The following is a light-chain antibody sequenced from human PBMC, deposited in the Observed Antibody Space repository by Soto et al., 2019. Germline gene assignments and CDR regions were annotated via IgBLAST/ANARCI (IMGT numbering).Light chain of an antibody. Sequence: EIVLTQSPATLSLSPGDRATLSCRASQNIGAYLAWYQQKPGQAPRLLVFDASYRATGIPARFSASGSGTDFTLTITSLEPEDSAVYYGQQRSIWPTFGGGTRVELK. CDR3: QQRSIWPT. V-gene: IGKV3-11*01. CDR2: DAS. J-gene: IGKJ4*01. CDR1: QNIGAY.